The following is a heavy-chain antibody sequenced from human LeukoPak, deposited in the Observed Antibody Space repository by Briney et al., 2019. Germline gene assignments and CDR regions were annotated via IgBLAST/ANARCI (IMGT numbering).Heavy chain of an antibody. J-gene: IGHJ6*02. Sequence: PGRSLRLSCAASGFTFSSYGMHWVRQAPGKGLEWVAVIWYDGSNKYYADSVKGRFTISRDNSKNTLYLQMNSLRAEDTAVYYCARDNLNPPYYYGMDVWGQGTTVTVSS. V-gene: IGHV3-33*01. CDR2: IWYDGSNK. CDR3: ARDNLNPPYYYGMDV. CDR1: GFTFSSYG.